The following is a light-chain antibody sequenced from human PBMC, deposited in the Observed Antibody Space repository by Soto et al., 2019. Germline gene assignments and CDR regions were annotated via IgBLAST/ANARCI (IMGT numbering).Light chain of an antibody. Sequence: DIQMTQSAFTLSASFGDRVTITCGASQSIDIRLAWYQQKKGKAPKLLIYKASSLESGVPSRFSGSLYGTEFNLTISSLQTDDFATYYCQQYNGYSEAFGQGTKVDIK. CDR1: QSIDIR. CDR2: KAS. CDR3: QQYNGYSEA. J-gene: IGKJ1*01. V-gene: IGKV1-5*03.